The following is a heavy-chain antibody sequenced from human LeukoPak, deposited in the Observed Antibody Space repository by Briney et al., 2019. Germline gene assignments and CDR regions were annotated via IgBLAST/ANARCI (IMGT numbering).Heavy chain of an antibody. CDR1: GGSFSGYY. J-gene: IGHJ3*01. CDR3: ARTPYYYDSSGYYYD. Sequence: PSETLSLTCAVYGGSFSGYYWSWIRQPPGKGLEWIGEINHSGSTNYNPSLKSRVTISVDTSKNQFSLKLSSVTAADTAVYYCARTPYYYDSSGYYYDWGQGTMVTVSS. V-gene: IGHV4-34*01. CDR2: INHSGST. D-gene: IGHD3-22*01.